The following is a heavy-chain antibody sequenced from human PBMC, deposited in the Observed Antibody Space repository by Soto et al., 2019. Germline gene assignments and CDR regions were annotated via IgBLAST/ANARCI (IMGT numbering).Heavy chain of an antibody. D-gene: IGHD3-10*01. V-gene: IGHV1-46*01. Sequence: ASVKGSFKKSVDSFTTYLMHWLRQAPGQGLEWMGILNPTAGRTSYSQKFQGRVTMTSDASTSTAYMELTGLRSDDTAVYYCARAVRGGLKGVTPGYWGQ. CDR3: ARAVRGGLKGVTPGY. CDR2: LNPTAGRT. CDR1: VDSFTTYL. J-gene: IGHJ4*01.